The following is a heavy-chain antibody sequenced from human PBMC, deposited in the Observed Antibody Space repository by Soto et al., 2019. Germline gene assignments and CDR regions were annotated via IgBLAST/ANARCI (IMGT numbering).Heavy chain of an antibody. J-gene: IGHJ6*02. CDR1: GYTFTAYH. CDR2: INPKFGDT. CDR3: ARNMDYYYGRGSGNGHGV. V-gene: IGHV1-2*02. D-gene: IGHD3-10*02. Sequence: QVRLVQSGAEVKEPGDSVRVSCAASGYTFTAYHIHWVRQAPGQGLEWMGWINPKFGDTGYAQDFQGRVSMTSDMSISTVYMELSRLNSDDTAIYYCARNMDYYYGRGSGNGHGVWGQGTTVTVFS.